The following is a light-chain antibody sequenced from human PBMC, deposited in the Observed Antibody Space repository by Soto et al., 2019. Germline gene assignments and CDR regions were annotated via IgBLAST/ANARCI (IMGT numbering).Light chain of an antibody. CDR2: GTS. Sequence: EIVLTQSPATLSLSPGERATLSCRASQSVSSYLAWYQQKPGQAPRLLIYGTSSRATGIPDRFSGSGSGTDFTLTISRLEPEDFAVYYCQHRYNWLITFGQGTRLEIK. CDR1: QSVSSY. J-gene: IGKJ5*01. CDR3: QHRYNWLIT. V-gene: IGKV3-11*01.